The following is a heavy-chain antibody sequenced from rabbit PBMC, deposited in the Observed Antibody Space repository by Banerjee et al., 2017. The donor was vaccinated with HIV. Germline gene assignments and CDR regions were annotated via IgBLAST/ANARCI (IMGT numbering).Heavy chain of an antibody. J-gene: IGHJ6*02. D-gene: IGHD8-1*01. V-gene: IGHV1S45*01. CDR2: IETSDST. Sequence: QEQLEESGGDLVKPEGSLTLTCTASGFSFSSGYDMCWVRQAPGKGLEWIGCIETSDSTWYGTWAKGRFTISKSSSTMVTLQMTSLTVADTATYFCARDLGVGSSYYRTALDPWGQGTLVTVS. CDR3: ARDLGVGSSYYRTALDP. CDR1: GFSFSSGYD.